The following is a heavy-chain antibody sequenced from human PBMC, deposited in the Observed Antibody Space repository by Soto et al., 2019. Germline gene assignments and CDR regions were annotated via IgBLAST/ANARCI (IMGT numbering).Heavy chain of an antibody. Sequence: PGWSLRLSCAASGFTFSSCSMNWVRQAPGKGLEWLSYISSTSSTIYYADSVKGRFTISRDNAKNSLYLQMNSLRDEDTAVYYCASWPDAADYWGQGTLVTVSS. V-gene: IGHV3-48*02. D-gene: IGHD6-25*01. CDR3: ASWPDAADY. CDR1: GFTFSSCS. J-gene: IGHJ4*02. CDR2: ISSTSSTI.